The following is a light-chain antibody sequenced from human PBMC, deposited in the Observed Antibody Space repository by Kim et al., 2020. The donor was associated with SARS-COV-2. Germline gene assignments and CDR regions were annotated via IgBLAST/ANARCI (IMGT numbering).Light chain of an antibody. CDR3: RLYNGYPYT. Sequence: DIQMTQSPSSLSASVGDRITMTCRASQGINNYLAWFQQRPGRAPRSLIYGASNLQSGVPSKFSGSGFGTDFTLTITNLQPEDFATYYCRLYNGYPYTSGQGTKLEI. CDR1: QGINNY. V-gene: IGKV1-16*02. CDR2: GAS. J-gene: IGKJ2*01.